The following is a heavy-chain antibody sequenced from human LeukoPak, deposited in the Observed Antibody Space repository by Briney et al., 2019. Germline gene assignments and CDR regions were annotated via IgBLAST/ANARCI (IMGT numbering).Heavy chain of an antibody. CDR1: GGSISSYY. CDR3: ARGLYYGSGSYYFDY. D-gene: IGHD3-10*01. J-gene: IGHJ4*02. V-gene: IGHV4-59*01. Sequence: PSETLSLTCTVSGGSISSYYWSWIRQPPGKGLEWIGYIYYSGSTNYNPSLKSRVTISVDTSKDQFSLRLSSVTAADTAVYYCARGLYYGSGSYYFDYWGQGTLVTVSS. CDR2: IYYSGST.